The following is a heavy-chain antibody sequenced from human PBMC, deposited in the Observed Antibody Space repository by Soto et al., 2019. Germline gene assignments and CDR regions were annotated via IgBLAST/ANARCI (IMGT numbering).Heavy chain of an antibody. CDR2: ISGSGGST. D-gene: IGHD6-19*01. V-gene: IGHV3-23*01. Sequence: GGSLRLSCAASGFIFSSYGMTWVRQAPGKGLEWVSGISGSGGSTYYADSVKGRFTISRDNSKNTLYLQMNGLRAEDTALYYCAQERPLAGFDYWGQGTLVTVSS. CDR3: AQERPLAGFDY. CDR1: GFIFSSYG. J-gene: IGHJ4*02.